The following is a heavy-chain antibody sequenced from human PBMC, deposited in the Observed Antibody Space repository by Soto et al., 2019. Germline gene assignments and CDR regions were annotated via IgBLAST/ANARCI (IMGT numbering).Heavy chain of an antibody. CDR2: ISASGSAT. V-gene: IGHV3-23*01. CDR1: GFSFSTYA. Sequence: EVQLLESGGSLVQPGGSLRLSCAASGFSFSTYAMGWVRQAPGKGLEWVSAISASGSATYYADPVKGRFTISRDNSVDTLYLQMNSRRAGDTAVYYCAKDIKGSVGTNGIYDSWGQGSLVTVSS. CDR3: AKDIKGSVGTNGIYDS. D-gene: IGHD2-8*01. J-gene: IGHJ4*02.